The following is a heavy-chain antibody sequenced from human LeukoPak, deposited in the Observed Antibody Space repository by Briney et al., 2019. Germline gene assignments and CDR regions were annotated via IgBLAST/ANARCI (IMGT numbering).Heavy chain of an antibody. V-gene: IGHV3-48*01. Sequence: GRSLRLSCAASGFTFSTYSMNWVRQAPGKGMEWVSYISSGSNTIDYADSVKGRFTISRDNAKNSLYLQMNSLRAEDTAVYYCARETYYAYDIWGQGTMVTVSS. CDR2: ISSGSNTI. CDR1: GFTFSTYS. D-gene: IGHD3-10*01. J-gene: IGHJ3*02. CDR3: ARETYYAYDI.